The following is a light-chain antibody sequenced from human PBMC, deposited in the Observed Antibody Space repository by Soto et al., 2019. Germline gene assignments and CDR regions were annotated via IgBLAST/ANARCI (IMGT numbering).Light chain of an antibody. J-gene: IGLJ3*02. Sequence: QSVLTQPPSVSGAPEQTVTISCTGSRSNIGADYDVHWYQQVPGAAPKLLIYGNWNRPSGVPDRFSGSKSVASASLAITGLQAEDEADYYCQSYDVTLDAWVFGGGTKLTVL. CDR2: GNW. CDR1: RSNIGADYD. CDR3: QSYDVTLDAWV. V-gene: IGLV1-40*01.